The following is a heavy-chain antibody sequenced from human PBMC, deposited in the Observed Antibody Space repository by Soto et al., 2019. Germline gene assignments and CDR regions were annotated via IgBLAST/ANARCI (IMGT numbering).Heavy chain of an antibody. CDR3: AHDPRISGIDY. Sequence: EVQLLESGGGLVQPGGSLRLSCGASGFTFSSYAMSWVRQAPGKAPEWVSGISANGGRTDYADSVRGRFTISRDNSKNTVYLQMNRLRDEDAAVDYCAHDPRISGIDYWGQGTLVTVSS. V-gene: IGHV3-23*01. D-gene: IGHD1-20*01. CDR1: GFTFSSYA. J-gene: IGHJ4*02. CDR2: ISANGGRT.